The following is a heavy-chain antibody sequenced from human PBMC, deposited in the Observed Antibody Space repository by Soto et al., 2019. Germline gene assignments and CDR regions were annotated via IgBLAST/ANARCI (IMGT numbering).Heavy chain of an antibody. V-gene: IGHV2-5*02. CDR1: GFSLSTSGVG. J-gene: IGHJ4*02. CDR3: AHRLSTAWYDFFDY. D-gene: IGHD6-13*01. Sequence: QITLKESGPTLVKPTQTLTLTCTFSGFSLSTSGVGVGWIRQPPGKALEWLALIYWDDENHYSPSLRNRLTITQDTSKNQVVLTMTNMDPVDTATYYCAHRLSTAWYDFFDYWGQGTLVTVSS. CDR2: IYWDDEN.